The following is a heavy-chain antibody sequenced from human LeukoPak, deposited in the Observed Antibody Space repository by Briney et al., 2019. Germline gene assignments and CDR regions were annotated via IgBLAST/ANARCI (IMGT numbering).Heavy chain of an antibody. Sequence: ASLKVSCKASGYTFTSYGINWVRQAPGQGLEWMGWISPYIGNTNYAQKFQGRVAMTTDTSTSTVYMELRRLRSDDTAVYYCARHRPWPRDSKTPYDDHGMAVWGQGTTVT. CDR3: ARHRPWPRDSKTPYDDHGMAV. V-gene: IGHV1-18*01. J-gene: IGHJ6*02. CDR2: ISPYIGNT. D-gene: IGHD5-24*01. CDR1: GYTFTSYG.